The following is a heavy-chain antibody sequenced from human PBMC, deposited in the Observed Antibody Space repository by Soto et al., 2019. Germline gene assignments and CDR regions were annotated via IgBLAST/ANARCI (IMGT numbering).Heavy chain of an antibody. J-gene: IGHJ6*02. V-gene: IGHV1-46*01. Sequence: QVQLVQSGAEVKKPGASVKVSCKASGYTFTSFYMHWVRQAPGQGLEWMGIINPSGTTTDYAQKCQGRVTMTRDTSTSTYYIELSSLTSEDTAVYYCAKPQIARHYYYGMEVWGQGTAVTVSS. CDR2: INPSGTTT. CDR1: GYTFTSFY. CDR3: AKPQIARHYYYGMEV.